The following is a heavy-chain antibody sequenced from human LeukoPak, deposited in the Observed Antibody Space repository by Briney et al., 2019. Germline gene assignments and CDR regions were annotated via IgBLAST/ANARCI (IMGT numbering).Heavy chain of an antibody. J-gene: IGHJ4*02. Sequence: GESLKISCKASGYRFTSYWIGWVRPMPGKGLEWMGIIYPGDSDTTYSPSFQGQVTISADKSISTAYLQWSSLKASDTAMYCARQRPGYYDSSGYHYLPPDFDYWGQGTLVTVSS. CDR3: ARQRPGYYDSSGYHYLPPDFDY. CDR2: IYPGDSDT. CDR1: GYRFTSYW. V-gene: IGHV5-51*01. D-gene: IGHD3-22*01.